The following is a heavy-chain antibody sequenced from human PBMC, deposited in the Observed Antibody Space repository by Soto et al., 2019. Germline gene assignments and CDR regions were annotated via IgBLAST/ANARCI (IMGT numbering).Heavy chain of an antibody. CDR2: MKPNSGKA. J-gene: IGHJ6*02. Sequence: ASVKVSCKASGYTFTSYYINWLRQATGQGLEWMGWMKPNSGKAAYAQKSQGTVTMTRHTSRSTAYTELRSMRSEHTAVYYCARAPSITLFGVVIMDYYYGMDVWGQGTTVTVSS. D-gene: IGHD3-3*01. V-gene: IGHV1-8*01. CDR3: ARAPSITLFGVVIMDYYYGMDV. CDR1: GYTFTSYY.